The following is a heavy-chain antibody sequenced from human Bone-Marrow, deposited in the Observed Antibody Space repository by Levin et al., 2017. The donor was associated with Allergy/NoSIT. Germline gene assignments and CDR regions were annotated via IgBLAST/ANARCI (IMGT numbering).Heavy chain of an antibody. CDR2: IESKTAGGTT. CDR3: AKYSTVGSLHY. J-gene: IGHJ4*02. D-gene: IGHD6-13*01. Sequence: GESLKISCAVSGFPFSDAWMSWVRQAPGKGLEWVGRIESKTAGGTTGYAAPVKGRFTISRHDSENTLYLQMNSLKTEDTAVYYCAKYSTVGSLHYWGQGTLVTVSS. V-gene: IGHV3-15*04. CDR1: GFPFSDAW.